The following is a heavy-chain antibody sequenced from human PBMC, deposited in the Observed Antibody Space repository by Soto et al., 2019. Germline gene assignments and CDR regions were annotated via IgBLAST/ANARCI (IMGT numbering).Heavy chain of an antibody. Sequence: GGSLRLSCAASGFTFNNYILHWVRQAPGKGLEHVSTINSNGDSTFYADSVKDRFTISRDNSKNTLYLQMGSLRAEDMAVYYCARSRDGYNLFDYWVQGT. CDR2: INSNGDST. CDR3: ARSRDGYNLFDY. V-gene: IGHV3-64*02. J-gene: IGHJ4*02. CDR1: GFTFNNYI. D-gene: IGHD5-12*01.